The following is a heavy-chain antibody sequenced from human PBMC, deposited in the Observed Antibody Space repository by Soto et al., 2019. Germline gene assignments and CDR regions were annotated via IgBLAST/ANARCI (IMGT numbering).Heavy chain of an antibody. CDR2: INGRGGTT. CDR3: RGGYNYGLDY. V-gene: IGHV3-23*01. J-gene: IGHJ4*02. Sequence: GGSLRLSCAASAFTFSSYDMSWVRQAPGKGLEWVSAINGRGGTTYYADSVKGRFTISRDNSKNTLYLQMNSLRAEDTAVYYCRGGYNYGLDYWGLGTLVTVSS. CDR1: AFTFSSYD. D-gene: IGHD5-18*01.